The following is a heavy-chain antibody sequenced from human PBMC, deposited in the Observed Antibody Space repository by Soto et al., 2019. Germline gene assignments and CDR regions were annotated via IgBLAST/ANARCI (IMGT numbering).Heavy chain of an antibody. D-gene: IGHD1-26*01. CDR2: MTRSGSSS. CDR3: ARELSGNWFAFAL. Sequence: QVQLVESGGDLVKPGGSLRLSCAASGFTFSDHYMSWIRQAPGKGLEWISYMTRSGSSSSYADSVKGRFTISRDNAKNSLYLQMNSLSGDDTAVYYCARELSGNWFAFALWGQGTMVTVSS. CDR1: GFTFSDHY. V-gene: IGHV3-11*01. J-gene: IGHJ3*01.